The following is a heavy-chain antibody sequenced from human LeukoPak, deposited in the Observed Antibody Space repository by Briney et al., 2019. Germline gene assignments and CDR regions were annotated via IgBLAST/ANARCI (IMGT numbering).Heavy chain of an antibody. D-gene: IGHD3-16*01. CDR1: GYSFTNYW. CDR3: ARACAYQDCFDY. J-gene: IGHJ4*02. Sequence: GESLKIPCKGSGYSFTNYWIGWVRQMPGKGLEWMGIIYPGDSDTRYSPSFQGQVTISADKSFSSAYLQWSSLTASDTAMYYCARACAYQDCFDYWGQGTLVTVSS. V-gene: IGHV5-51*01. CDR2: IYPGDSDT.